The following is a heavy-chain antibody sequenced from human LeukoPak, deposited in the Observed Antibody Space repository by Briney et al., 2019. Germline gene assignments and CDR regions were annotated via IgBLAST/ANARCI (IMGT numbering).Heavy chain of an antibody. CDR2: IGYDGIDK. Sequence: GESLRLSCAASGWTFSSYARHWVRQAPGKGLEWVGVIGYDGIDKYYEDSVKGRFTISRDNSKNTLNLQMNSLSAEDTAVYHCARGRTRRPYYLDFWGQGALVPVSS. V-gene: IGHV3-33*01. CDR3: ARGRTRRPYYLDF. CDR1: GWTFSSYA. J-gene: IGHJ4*02.